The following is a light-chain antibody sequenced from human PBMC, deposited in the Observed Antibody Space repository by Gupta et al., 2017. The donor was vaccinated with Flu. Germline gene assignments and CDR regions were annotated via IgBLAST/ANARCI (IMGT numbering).Light chain of an antibody. V-gene: IGLV2-8*01. CDR2: EVT. Sequence: QSALTQPPSASGSPGQSVTISCTGTSSDVGRFNYVSWYQQHPGKAPKLIICEVTKRPSGVPDRFSGSKSGNTASLTVSGLQAEDEADYYCSSYAGSNNLVFGTGTKVTVL. CDR1: SSDVGRFNY. J-gene: IGLJ1*01. CDR3: SSYAGSNNLV.